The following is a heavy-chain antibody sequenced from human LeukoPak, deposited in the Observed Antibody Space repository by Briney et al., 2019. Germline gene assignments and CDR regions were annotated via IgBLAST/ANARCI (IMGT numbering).Heavy chain of an antibody. CDR2: ISYSGST. V-gene: IGHV4-39*01. D-gene: IGHD6-19*01. CDR1: GGSISSNSYY. J-gene: IGHJ4*02. Sequence: PSETLSLTCTVSGGSISSNSYYWGWIRQPPGKGLEWIGSISYSGSTFYNPSLKSRVTISVDTSKNQFSLKLTSVTAADTAVYYCARGGGVAVAGTWGQGTLVTVSS. CDR3: ARGGGVAVAGT.